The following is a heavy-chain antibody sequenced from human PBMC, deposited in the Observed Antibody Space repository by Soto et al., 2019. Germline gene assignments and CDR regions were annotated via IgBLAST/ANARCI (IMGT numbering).Heavy chain of an antibody. CDR2: IKQDGSEE. Sequence: GGSLRLSCVASGFTFSDYWMSWVRRAPGKGLEWVANIKQDGSEEYYVDSVKGRFTISRDNAKNSLYLQMNSLRAEDTAVYYCAKALILVDAFDIWGQGTMVTV. CDR1: GFTFSDYW. D-gene: IGHD6-13*01. V-gene: IGHV3-7*03. CDR3: AKALILVDAFDI. J-gene: IGHJ3*02.